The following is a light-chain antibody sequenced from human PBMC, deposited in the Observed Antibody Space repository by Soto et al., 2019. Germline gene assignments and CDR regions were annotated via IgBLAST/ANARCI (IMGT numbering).Light chain of an antibody. V-gene: IGKV4-1*01. CDR1: QSVLYSSSNKNH. J-gene: IGKJ1*01. Sequence: DIVMTQSPDSLAVSLGERATINCKSSQSVLYSSSNKNHLAWYQQKPGQPPKLLIYWASTRESGVPDRFSGSGSGTDFPLTISSLQAEDVAVYYCQQYYSTPQTFGQGTKVEIK. CDR3: QQYYSTPQT. CDR2: WAS.